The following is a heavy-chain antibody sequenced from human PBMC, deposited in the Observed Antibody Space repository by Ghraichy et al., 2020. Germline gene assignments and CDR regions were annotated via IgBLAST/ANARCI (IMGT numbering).Heavy chain of an antibody. CDR3: VRDGHRWNFDL. CDR2: IKTDGTST. V-gene: IGHV3-74*01. Sequence: GGSLRLSCAASGFTFSGYWMHWVRQAPGKGLVWVSRIKTDGTSTDYADSVKGRFTISRDNAKNTLFLQMNSLRAEDAAVYYCVRDGHRWNFDLWGQGILVTFSS. CDR1: GFTFSGYW. J-gene: IGHJ4*02. D-gene: IGHD2-15*01.